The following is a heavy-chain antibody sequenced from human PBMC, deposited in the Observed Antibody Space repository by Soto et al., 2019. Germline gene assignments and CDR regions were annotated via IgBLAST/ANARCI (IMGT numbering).Heavy chain of an antibody. CDR3: AKRFAYSSGLDGFDI. Sequence: GGSLRLSCATSGFIFSSYAMTCVRQGPGEGLGGVSGKSGNGGTTYYADSVKGRFIISRDSSKNARFLQMNSLRAEDSAIYYCAKRFAYSSGLDGFDIWGQGTMVAVSS. V-gene: IGHV3-23*01. J-gene: IGHJ3*02. D-gene: IGHD6-19*01. CDR2: KSGNGGTT. CDR1: GFIFSSYA.